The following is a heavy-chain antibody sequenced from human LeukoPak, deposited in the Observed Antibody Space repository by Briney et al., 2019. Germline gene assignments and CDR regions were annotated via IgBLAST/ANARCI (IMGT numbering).Heavy chain of an antibody. CDR2: IYYSGST. CDR1: GGSISSYY. V-gene: IGHV4-59*01. J-gene: IGHJ5*02. Sequence: PSETLSLTRTVSGGSISSYYWSWIRQPPGKGLEWVGYIYYSGSTNYNPSLKSRVTISVDTSKNQFSLKLSSVTAADTAVYYCARAVARGSWFDPWGQGTLVTVSS. CDR3: ARAVARGSWFDP.